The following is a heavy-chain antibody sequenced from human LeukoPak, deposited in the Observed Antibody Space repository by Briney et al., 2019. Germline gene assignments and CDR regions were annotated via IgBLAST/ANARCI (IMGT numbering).Heavy chain of an antibody. CDR1: GGSISSYY. Sequence: SETLSLTCTVSGGSISSYYWSWIRQPPGKGLEWIGYIYYSGSTNYNPSLKSRVTISVDTSKNQFSLKLSSVTAADTAVYYCARSRRIQLWPRGYYYMDVWGKGTTVTVSS. CDR3: ARSRRIQLWPRGYYYMDV. V-gene: IGHV4-59*12. J-gene: IGHJ6*03. CDR2: IYYSGST. D-gene: IGHD5-18*01.